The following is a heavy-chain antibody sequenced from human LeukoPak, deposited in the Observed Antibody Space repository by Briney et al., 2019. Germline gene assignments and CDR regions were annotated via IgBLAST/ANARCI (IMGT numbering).Heavy chain of an antibody. CDR3: ASNYYDSSGLFDYFDY. V-gene: IGHV4-34*01. D-gene: IGHD3-22*01. J-gene: IGHJ4*02. Sequence: SETLSLTCAAYGGSFSGYYWSWIRQPPGKGLEWIGEINHSGSTNYNPSLKSRVTISVDTSKNQFSLKLSSVTAADTAVYYCASNYYDSSGLFDYFDYWGQGTLVTVSS. CDR1: GGSFSGYY. CDR2: INHSGST.